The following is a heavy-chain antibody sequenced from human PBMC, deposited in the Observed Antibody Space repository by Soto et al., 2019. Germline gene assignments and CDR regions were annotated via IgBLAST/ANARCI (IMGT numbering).Heavy chain of an antibody. CDR2: ISGSDGKT. CDR3: AGWSFLDY. Sequence: EVQLLESEGGLVRPGGSLRLSCTASGFSFSSYALSWVRQAPGKGLEWVSTISGSDGKTYYADSVKGRFSISRDTSKTTLYLEMTSLRVEDTAVYYCAGWSFLDYWGQGTRVTVS. CDR1: GFSFSSYA. D-gene: IGHD1-26*01. J-gene: IGHJ4*02. V-gene: IGHV3-23*01.